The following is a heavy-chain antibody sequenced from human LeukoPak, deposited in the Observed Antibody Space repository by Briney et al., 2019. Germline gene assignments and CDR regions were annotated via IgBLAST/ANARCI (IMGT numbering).Heavy chain of an antibody. CDR2: ISGSGGST. V-gene: IGHV3-23*01. CDR3: AKDPTAAGYFDY. J-gene: IGHJ4*02. Sequence: GGSLRLSCAASGFTFSSYAMSWVRQAPGKGLEWVSAISGSGGSTYYADSVKGRFTISRDNSKNTLYLQMNSLRAEDTAIYYCAKDPTAAGYFDYWGQGTLVTVSS. D-gene: IGHD6-13*01. CDR1: GFTFSSYA.